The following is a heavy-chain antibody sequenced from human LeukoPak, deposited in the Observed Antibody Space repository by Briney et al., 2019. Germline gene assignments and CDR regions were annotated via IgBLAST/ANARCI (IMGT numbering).Heavy chain of an antibody. CDR2: ISYDGSNK. V-gene: IGHV3-30-3*02. J-gene: IGHJ4*02. CDR1: GFTFSSYA. Sequence: GGSLRLSCAASGFTFSSYAMHWVSQAPGKGLEWVAVISYDGSNKYYADSVKGRFTISRDNSKSTLCLQINSLRAEDTAVYYCAKQLGYCSDGSCYFPYWGQGTLVTVSS. CDR3: AKQLGYCSDGSCYFPY. D-gene: IGHD2-15*01.